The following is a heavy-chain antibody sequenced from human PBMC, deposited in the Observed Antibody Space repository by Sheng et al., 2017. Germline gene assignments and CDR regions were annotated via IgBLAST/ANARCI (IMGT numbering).Heavy chain of an antibody. V-gene: IGHV3-74*01. CDR1: GFTFSGYW. CDR3: TRSIRSAAGAEF. D-gene: IGHD6-13*01. J-gene: IGHJ6*02. Sequence: EVHLVESGGGLVQPGGSLRLSCAASGFTFSGYWMHWVRQAPGKGLVWVSRINTDGSSTNYADSVKGRFAISKDKAKNTLYLEMNSLRVEDTAVYYCTRSIRSAAGAEFWGQGNPRSPSP. CDR2: INTDGSST.